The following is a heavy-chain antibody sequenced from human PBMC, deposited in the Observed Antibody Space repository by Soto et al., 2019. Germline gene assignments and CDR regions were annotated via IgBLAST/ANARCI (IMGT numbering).Heavy chain of an antibody. D-gene: IGHD3-3*01. V-gene: IGHV3-30-3*01. Sequence: GGSLSLSCAASGFTFSSYAMHWVRQAPGKGLERVAVISYDGSNKYYADSVKGRFTISRDNSKNTLYLQMNSLRAEDTAVYYCASAPLTIFGYYYGMDVWGQGTTVTVSS. CDR1: GFTFSSYA. CDR2: ISYDGSNK. CDR3: ASAPLTIFGYYYGMDV. J-gene: IGHJ6*02.